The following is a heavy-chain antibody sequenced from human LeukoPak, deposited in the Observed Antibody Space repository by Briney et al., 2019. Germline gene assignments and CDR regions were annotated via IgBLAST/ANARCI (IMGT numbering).Heavy chain of an antibody. D-gene: IGHD3-10*01. J-gene: IGHJ4*02. CDR3: AKSGLSKFDY. Sequence: PGGSLRLSCAASGFTFSTYAMSWVRQTPGKGLEWVSGISGSGGSTYYADSVKGRFTMSRDNSKNTLYLQMNSLRAEDTAVYYCAKSGLSKFDYWGQGTLVTVSS. CDR2: ISGSGGST. CDR1: GFTFSTYA. V-gene: IGHV3-23*01.